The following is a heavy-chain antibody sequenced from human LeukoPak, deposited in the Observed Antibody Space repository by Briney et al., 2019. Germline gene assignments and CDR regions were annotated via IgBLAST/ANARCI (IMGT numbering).Heavy chain of an antibody. CDR1: GGTFSSYA. V-gene: IGHV1-69*05. J-gene: IGHJ4*02. D-gene: IGHD6-19*01. CDR2: IIPIFGTA. CDR3: TRRRYSSGWHLDY. Sequence: ASVKVSCKASGGTFSSYAISWVRQAPGQGLEWMGGIIPIFGTANYAQKFQGRVTMTTDTSTSTAYIELRSLRPDDTAIYYCTRRRYSSGWHLDYWGQGTLVTVSS.